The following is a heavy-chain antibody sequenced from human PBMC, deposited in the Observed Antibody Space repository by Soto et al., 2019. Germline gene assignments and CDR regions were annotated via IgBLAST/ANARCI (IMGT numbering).Heavy chain of an antibody. Sequence: GGSLRLSCTTSGFTFGDHDMSWLRQAPGKGLEWLGFIRGKAYGGTTEYAASVKGRFAMSRDDSQGIAYLQMNSLKTEDTAVYYCARVGCTSTSCYYLFDFWGQGSLVTVSS. D-gene: IGHD2-2*01. CDR3: ARVGCTSTSCYYLFDF. CDR1: GFTFGDHD. J-gene: IGHJ4*02. V-gene: IGHV3-49*03. CDR2: IRGKAYGGTT.